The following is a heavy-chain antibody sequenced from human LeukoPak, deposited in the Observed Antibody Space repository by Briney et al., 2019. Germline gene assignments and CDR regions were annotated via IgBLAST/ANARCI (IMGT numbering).Heavy chain of an antibody. D-gene: IGHD6-13*01. CDR3: ASSGGAAAGNWFDP. CDR1: GFTFSSYW. V-gene: IGHV3-74*01. Sequence: GGSLRLSCAASGFTFSSYWMHWVRQAPGKGLVWVSRINPDGSSTNYADSVKGRFTISRDNAKNTLYLQMNSLRAEDTAVYYCASSGGAAAGNWFDPWGQGTLVTVSS. CDR2: INPDGSST. J-gene: IGHJ5*02.